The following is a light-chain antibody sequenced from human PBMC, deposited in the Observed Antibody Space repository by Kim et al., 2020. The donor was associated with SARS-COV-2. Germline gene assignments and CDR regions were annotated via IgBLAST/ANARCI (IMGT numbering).Light chain of an antibody. CDR2: QDS. J-gene: IGLJ3*02. V-gene: IGLV3-1*01. CDR3: QAWDSSPV. Sequence: SYELTQPPSVSVSPGQTASITCSGDKLGDKYACWYQQKPGQPPVLVIYQDSKRPSGIPERFSGSNSGNTATLTISGTQAMDEADYYCQAWDSSPVFGGGTQLTVL. CDR1: KLGDKY.